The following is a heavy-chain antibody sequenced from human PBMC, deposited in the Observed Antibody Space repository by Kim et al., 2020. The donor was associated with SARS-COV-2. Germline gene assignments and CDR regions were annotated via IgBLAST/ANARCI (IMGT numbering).Heavy chain of an antibody. V-gene: IGHV3-23*01. Sequence: GGSLRLSCAASGFTFSSYAMSWVRQAPGKGLEWVSAISGSGGSTYYADSVKGRFTISRDNSKNTLYLQMNSLRAEDTAVYYCAKDDYDSSGYYWYFDLWGRGTLVTVSS. CDR3: AKDDYDSSGYYWYFDL. D-gene: IGHD3-22*01. CDR2: ISGSGGST. CDR1: GFTFSSYA. J-gene: IGHJ2*01.